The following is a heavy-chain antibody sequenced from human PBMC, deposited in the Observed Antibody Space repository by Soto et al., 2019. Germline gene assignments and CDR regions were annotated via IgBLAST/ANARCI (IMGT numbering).Heavy chain of an antibody. CDR1: GFTFSTYS. CDR3: AREGDSSGWYNWFDP. D-gene: IGHD3-22*01. V-gene: IGHV3-48*01. Sequence: EVQLVESGGGLVQPGGSLRPSCAASGFTFSTYSMNWVRQAPGKGLEWVSYISISSSTIYYADSVKGRFTISGDNAKNSLYLQMISLRAEDTAVYYCAREGDSSGWYNWFDPWGQGTLVTVSS. J-gene: IGHJ5*02. CDR2: ISISSSTI.